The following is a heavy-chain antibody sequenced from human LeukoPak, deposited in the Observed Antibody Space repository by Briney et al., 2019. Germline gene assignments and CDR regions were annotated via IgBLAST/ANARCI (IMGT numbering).Heavy chain of an antibody. V-gene: IGHV1-18*01. CDR1: GYTFTSYG. CDR2: ISAYNGNT. CDR3: AGDRRVLTSEYNWNYAMRY. J-gene: IGHJ4*02. D-gene: IGHD1-7*01. Sequence: ASVKVSCKASGYTFTSYGISWVRQAPGQGLEWMGWISAYNGNTNYAQKLQGRVTMTTDTSTSTAYMELRSLRSDDTAVYYCAGDRRVLTSEYNWNYAMRYWGQGTLVTVSS.